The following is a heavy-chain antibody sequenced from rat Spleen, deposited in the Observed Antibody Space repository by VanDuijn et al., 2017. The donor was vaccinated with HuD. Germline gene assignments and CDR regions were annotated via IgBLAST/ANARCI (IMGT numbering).Heavy chain of an antibody. D-gene: IGHD4-3*01. CDR1: GFTFNNYW. Sequence: EVQLVETGGGLVQPGRSLKLSCVASGFTFNNYWMTWIRQAPKKGLEWVATISYDGSSTYYRDPVKGRFTISRDNAKSTLYLQMDSLRSEDTATYYCARHNSGYGVMDAWGQGASVTVSS. J-gene: IGHJ4*01. V-gene: IGHV5-7*01. CDR3: ARHNSGYGVMDA. CDR2: ISYDGSST.